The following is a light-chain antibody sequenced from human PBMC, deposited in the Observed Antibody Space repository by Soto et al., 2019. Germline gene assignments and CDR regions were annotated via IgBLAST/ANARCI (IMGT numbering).Light chain of an antibody. CDR2: AAS. CDR1: QSISSY. CDR3: QQCHSTPFT. Sequence: DIQMTQSPSSLSASVGDRVTITCRASQSISSYLNWYQQKPGKAPKLLIYAASSLQSGVPSRFSGSGSGTDFTLTISSLQPEDFATYYCQQCHSTPFTFGPGSKVDIK. J-gene: IGKJ3*01. V-gene: IGKV1-39*01.